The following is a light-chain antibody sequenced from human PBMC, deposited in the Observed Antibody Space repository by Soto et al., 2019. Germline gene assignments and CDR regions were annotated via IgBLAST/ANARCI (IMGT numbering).Light chain of an antibody. V-gene: IGKV1-5*01. Sequence: IQMTQSPSTLSASVGDRVTITCRASQSINKWVAWFQQKSGRAPKLLIYDAATLQSGVPSRFNGTGSGTDFSLTISSLQPEDFATYYCQQYNIGYTFGQGTRLDIK. CDR1: QSINKW. CDR2: DAA. CDR3: QQYNIGYT. J-gene: IGKJ2*01.